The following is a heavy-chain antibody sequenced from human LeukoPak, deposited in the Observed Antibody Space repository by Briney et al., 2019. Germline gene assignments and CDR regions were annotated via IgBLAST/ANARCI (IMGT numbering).Heavy chain of an antibody. Sequence: SETLSLTCAVYGGSFSGYYWIWIRQPPGKGLEWIGKIDRSGNTKYNPSLRSRVSISLDTSKNQISLKLSSLTAVDTAVYYCARELGTISGVQSRWFDPWGQGTLVTVSS. J-gene: IGHJ5*02. CDR2: IDRSGNT. D-gene: IGHD3-3*01. CDR3: ARELGTISGVQSRWFDP. CDR1: GGSFSGYY. V-gene: IGHV4-34*01.